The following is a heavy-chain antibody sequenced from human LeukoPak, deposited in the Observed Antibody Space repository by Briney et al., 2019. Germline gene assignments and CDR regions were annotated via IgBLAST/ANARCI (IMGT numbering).Heavy chain of an antibody. CDR2: IWYDGSNK. V-gene: IGHV3-33*08. CDR1: GFTFNSYG. D-gene: IGHD6-6*01. CDR3: ARLQLPGSAFDI. J-gene: IGHJ3*02. Sequence: HTGGSLRLSCAASGFTFNSYGMHWVRQAPGKGLEWVAVIWYDGSNKYYADSVKGRFTISRDNSKNTLYLQMNSLRAEDTAVYYCARLQLPGSAFDIWGQGTMVTVSS.